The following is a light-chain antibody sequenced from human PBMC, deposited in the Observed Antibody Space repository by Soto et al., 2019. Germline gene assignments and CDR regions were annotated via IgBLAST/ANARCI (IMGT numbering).Light chain of an antibody. J-gene: IGLJ1*01. CDR3: QAWDNSRGV. V-gene: IGLV3-1*01. CDR2: QDN. CDR1: KLGDKY. Sequence: SYELTQPPSVSVSPGQTASITCSGDKLGDKYACWYQQKPGQSPVLVIYQDNKRPSGIPERFSGSNSGNTATLTISETQSMDEADYYCQAWDNSRGVFGTGTKRTVL.